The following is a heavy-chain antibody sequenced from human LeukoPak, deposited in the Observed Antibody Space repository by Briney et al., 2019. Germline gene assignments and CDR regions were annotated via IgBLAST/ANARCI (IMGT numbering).Heavy chain of an antibody. J-gene: IGHJ2*01. D-gene: IGHD6-19*01. CDR1: GGTFSSYA. CDR2: IIPILGIA. V-gene: IGHV1-69*04. CDR3: ARNPSSGWDLYWYFDL. Sequence: GASVKVSCKASGGTFSSYAISWVRQAPGQGLEWMGRIIPILGIANYAQKFQGRVTITADKSTSTAYMELSSLRSEDTAVYYCARNPSSGWDLYWYFDLWGRGTLVTVSS.